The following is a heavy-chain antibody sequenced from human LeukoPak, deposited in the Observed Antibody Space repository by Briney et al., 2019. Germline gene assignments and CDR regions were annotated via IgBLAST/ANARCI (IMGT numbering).Heavy chain of an antibody. CDR3: ARVGDNYNEYVDY. Sequence: PGGSLRLSCAASGFTFSTYSMNWVRQAPGKGLEWVSYISSSGNTIYYADSVKGRFTISRDNAKNSLYLQMNSLRAEDTSVYYCARVGDNYNEYVDYWGQGSLVTVSS. CDR1: GFTFSTYS. V-gene: IGHV3-48*04. J-gene: IGHJ4*02. D-gene: IGHD4/OR15-4a*01. CDR2: ISSSGNTI.